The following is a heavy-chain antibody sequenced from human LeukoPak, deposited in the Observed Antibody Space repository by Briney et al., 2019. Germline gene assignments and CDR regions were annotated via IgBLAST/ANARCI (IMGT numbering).Heavy chain of an antibody. CDR3: AKDVGGYSGYEDY. CDR2: ISYDGSNK. Sequence: GGSLRLSCAASGFTFSSYGMHWVPQAPGKGLEWVAVISYDGSNKYYADSVKGRFTISRDNSKNTLYLQMNSLRAEDTAVYYCAKDVGGYSGYEDYWGQGTLVTVSS. D-gene: IGHD5-12*01. V-gene: IGHV3-30*18. J-gene: IGHJ4*02. CDR1: GFTFSSYG.